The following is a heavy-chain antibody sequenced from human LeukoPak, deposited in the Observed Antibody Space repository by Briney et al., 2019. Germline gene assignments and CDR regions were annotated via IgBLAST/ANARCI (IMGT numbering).Heavy chain of an antibody. V-gene: IGHV3-9*01. CDR2: ISWNSGSI. Sequence: PGGSLRRSCAASGFTFYDYAMNWVRQAPGKGLEWVSGISWNSGSIGYADSVKGRFTISRDNAKNSLYLQLNSLRAEDTALYYCAIFSGWFDYWGQGTLVTVSS. CDR1: GFTFYDYA. J-gene: IGHJ4*02. CDR3: AIFSGWFDY. D-gene: IGHD6-19*01.